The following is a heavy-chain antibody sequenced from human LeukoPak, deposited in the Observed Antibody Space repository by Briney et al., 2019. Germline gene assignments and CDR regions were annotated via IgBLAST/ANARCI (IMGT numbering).Heavy chain of an antibody. CDR3: ARVVDDILTGYYNLIDY. J-gene: IGHJ4*02. D-gene: IGHD3-9*01. Sequence: GASVKVSCKASGGTFSSYAISWVRQAPGQGLEWMGWINPNSGNTGYAQKFQGRVTMTRNTSISTAYMELSSLRSEDTAVYYCARVVDDILTGYYNLIDYWGQGTLVTVSS. CDR2: INPNSGNT. CDR1: GGTFSSYA. V-gene: IGHV1-8*02.